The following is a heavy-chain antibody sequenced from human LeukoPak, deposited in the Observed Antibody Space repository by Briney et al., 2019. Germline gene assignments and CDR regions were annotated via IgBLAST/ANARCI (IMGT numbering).Heavy chain of an antibody. CDR3: ARYSSSWYEDAFDI. Sequence: SETLSLTCTVSGGSISSYYWSWIRQPPGKGLEWIGYIYYSGSTNYNPSLKSRVTISVDTSKNQFSLKLSSVTAADTAVYYCARYSSSWYEDAFDIWGQGTMVTVSS. V-gene: IGHV4-59*01. CDR2: IYYSGST. D-gene: IGHD6-13*01. CDR1: GGSISSYY. J-gene: IGHJ3*02.